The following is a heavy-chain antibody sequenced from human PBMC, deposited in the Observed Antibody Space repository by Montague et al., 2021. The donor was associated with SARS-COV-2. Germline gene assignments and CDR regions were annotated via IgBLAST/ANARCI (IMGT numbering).Heavy chain of an antibody. Sequence: SETLSLTCTVSGGSISSYYWSWTRQPPGKRLEWIGYIYYNGTTNYSPSLKGRVSISVDTSKNQFSLQLNSVTPEDTAIYYCARGISATNKWGQGTLVTVSS. D-gene: IGHD6-13*01. CDR2: IYYNGTT. CDR3: ARGISATNK. J-gene: IGHJ4*02. CDR1: GGSISSYY. V-gene: IGHV4-59*12.